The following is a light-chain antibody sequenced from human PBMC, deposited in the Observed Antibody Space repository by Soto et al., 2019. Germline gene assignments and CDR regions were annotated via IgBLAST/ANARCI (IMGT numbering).Light chain of an antibody. J-gene: IGLJ2*01. Sequence: QSALTQPPSASGSPGQSVTISCTGTSSDIGGYNSVSWYQQHPGKAPRLMIYEVNKRPSGVPDRFSGSKSGYTASLTVSGLQAEDEADYYCTSYATGDTFPFGGGTKLTVL. CDR3: TSYATGDTFP. CDR1: SSDIGGYNS. V-gene: IGLV2-8*01. CDR2: EVN.